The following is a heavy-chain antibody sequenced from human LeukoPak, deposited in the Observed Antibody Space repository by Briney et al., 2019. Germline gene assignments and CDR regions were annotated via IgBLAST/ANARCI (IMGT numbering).Heavy chain of an antibody. J-gene: IGHJ4*02. Sequence: SETLSLTCSVYSESFSGGYWSWIRQPPGKGLDWIGEISDNEGIKYSPSLKSRVTISVGTSKNQFSLKLTSVTAADTAVYYCARGLDRSKTGYWGQGSLVTVSS. D-gene: IGHD3-22*01. CDR1: SESFSGGY. V-gene: IGHV4-34*01. CDR3: ARGLDRSKTGY. CDR2: ISDNEGI.